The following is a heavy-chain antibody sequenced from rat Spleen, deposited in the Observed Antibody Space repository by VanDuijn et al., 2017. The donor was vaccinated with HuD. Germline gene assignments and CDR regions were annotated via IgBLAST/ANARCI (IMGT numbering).Heavy chain of an antibody. CDR3: ARRGEGFDY. V-gene: IGHV5-29*01. CDR1: GFTFSDYY. J-gene: IGHJ2*01. CDR2: ISYDGSST. D-gene: IGHD1-11*01. Sequence: EVQLVESDGGLVQPGRSLKLSCAASGFTFSDYYMAWVRQAPTKGLEWVATISYDGSSTYYRDSVKGRFTISSDNAKSTLYLQMDSLRSEDTATYYCARRGEGFDYWGQGVMVTVSS.